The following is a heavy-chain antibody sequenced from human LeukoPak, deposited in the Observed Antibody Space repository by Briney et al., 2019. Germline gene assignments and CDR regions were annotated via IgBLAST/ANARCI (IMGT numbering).Heavy chain of an antibody. J-gene: IGHJ1*01. CDR1: GGSISSYY. CDR3: ARGGAARLHFQN. CDR2: IYHSGST. D-gene: IGHD6-6*01. V-gene: IGHV4-59*01. Sequence: PSETLSLTCTVSGGSISSYYWSWIRQPPGKGLEWIGYIYHSGSTNYNPSLQSRVTISVDTSKNQFSLNLNSVTAADTAVYYCARGGAARLHFQNWGQGTLVTVSS.